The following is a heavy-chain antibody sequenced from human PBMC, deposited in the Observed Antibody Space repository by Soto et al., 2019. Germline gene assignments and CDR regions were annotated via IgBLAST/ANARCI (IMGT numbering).Heavy chain of an antibody. V-gene: IGHV4-59*01. Sequence: PSETLSISCTISVGSISIYYWHWIRQPPGKGLEWIGYIYYSGNTRYNPSLNSRATLSVDASKNQLSLKLSSVTAADTAVYFCARAAYCGGECYYYFDYWGQGARVTVSS. CDR3: ARAAYCGGECYYYFDY. J-gene: IGHJ4*02. CDR1: VGSISIYY. CDR2: IYYSGNT. D-gene: IGHD2-21*01.